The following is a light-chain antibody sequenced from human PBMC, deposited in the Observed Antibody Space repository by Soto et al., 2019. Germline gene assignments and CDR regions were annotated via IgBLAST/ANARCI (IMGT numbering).Light chain of an antibody. CDR3: SSYTSSTNNV. CDR1: SSDIGSNY. Sequence: QSVLTQLPSASGTPGQRVTISCSGSSSDIGSNYVYWYQQHPGKAPKLIIYEVSYRPSGISNRFSGSKSGNTASLTISGLQAEDEADYYCSSYTSSTNNVFGTGTKVTVL. CDR2: EVS. V-gene: IGLV2-14*01. J-gene: IGLJ1*01.